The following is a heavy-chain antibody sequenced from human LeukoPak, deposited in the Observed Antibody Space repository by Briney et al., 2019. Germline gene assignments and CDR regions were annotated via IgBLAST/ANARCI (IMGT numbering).Heavy chain of an antibody. D-gene: IGHD2-15*01. CDR3: TTAPRGYCSGGSCSYAFDI. CDR2: IKSKTDGGTT. J-gene: IGHJ3*02. Sequence: GGALRLSCAASTFTFSNAWMSWVRQAPGKGLEWVGRIKSKTDGGTTDYAAPVKGRFTISRDESKNTLYLQTNSLKTEDTAVYYCTTAPRGYCSGGSCSYAFDIWGQGTMVTVSS. V-gene: IGHV3-15*01. CDR1: TFTFSNAW.